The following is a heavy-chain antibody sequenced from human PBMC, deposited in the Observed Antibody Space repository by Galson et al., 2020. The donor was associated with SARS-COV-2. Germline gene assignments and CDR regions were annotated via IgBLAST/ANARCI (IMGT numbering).Heavy chain of an antibody. V-gene: IGHV3-74*01. CDR1: GFTFSSYW. CDR3: ARRGCGREKKDYYYGMDV. CDR2: INSDGSST. Sequence: GESLKISCAASGFTFSSYWMHWVRQAPGKGLVWVSRINSDGSSTSYADSVKGRFTISRDNAKNTLYLQMNSLRAEDTAVYYCARRGCGREKKDYYYGMDVWGQGTTVTVSS. D-gene: IGHD1-26*01. J-gene: IGHJ6*02.